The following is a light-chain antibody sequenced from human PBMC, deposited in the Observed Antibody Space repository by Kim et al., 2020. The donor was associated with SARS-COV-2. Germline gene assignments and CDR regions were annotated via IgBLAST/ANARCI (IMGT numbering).Light chain of an antibody. V-gene: IGKV1-39*01. CDR2: AAS. Sequence: DIQMTQSPSSLSASVGDRVTITCRASQSISSYLNWYQQKPGKAPKLLIYAASSLQSGVPSRFSGSGSGTDFTLTISSLQPEDFAVYYCQQRSNWPPSLTFGGGTKVDIK. J-gene: IGKJ4*01. CDR1: QSISSY. CDR3: QQRSNWPPSLT.